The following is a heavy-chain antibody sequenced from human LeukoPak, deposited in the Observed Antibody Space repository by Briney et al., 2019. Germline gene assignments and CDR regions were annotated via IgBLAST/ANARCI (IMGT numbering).Heavy chain of an antibody. D-gene: IGHD6-6*01. CDR1: GGSISSLY. J-gene: IGHJ4*02. Sequence: PSETLPLTCSVSGGSISSLYWSWIRQPPGKGLEWIGYIYYTGSTNYNPSLKSRVTMFVDMSKNQFSLRLSSVTAADTAVYYCARHRAYSSSSPFDYWGQGTLVIVSS. V-gene: IGHV4-59*08. CDR3: ARHRAYSSSSPFDY. CDR2: IYYTGST.